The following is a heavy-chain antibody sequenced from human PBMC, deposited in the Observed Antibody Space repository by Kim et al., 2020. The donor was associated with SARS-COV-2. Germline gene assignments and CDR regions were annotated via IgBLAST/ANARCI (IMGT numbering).Heavy chain of an antibody. CDR1: GGSISSYY. CDR3: ARATNRIYFYGMDV. CDR2: IYYRGST. D-gene: IGHD3-16*02. J-gene: IGHJ6*02. Sequence: SETLSLTCTVSGGSISSYYWSWIRQSPGKGLEWIGYIYYRGSTNYNPSLKSRVTISVDTSKNQFSLKLSSVTAADTAVYYCARATNRIYFYGMDVWGQGT. V-gene: IGHV4-59*13.